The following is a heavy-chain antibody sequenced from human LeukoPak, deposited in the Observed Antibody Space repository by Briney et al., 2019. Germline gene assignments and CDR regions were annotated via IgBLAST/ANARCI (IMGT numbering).Heavy chain of an antibody. CDR1: GYTFTGYY. Sequence: RASVKVSCKASGYTFTGYYMHWVRQAPGQGLEWMGWINPNSGGTNYAQKFQGRVTMTRDMSTSTDYMELSSLRSEDTAVYYCARDNSVEDTAWWFDPWGQGTLVTVSS. V-gene: IGHV1-2*02. J-gene: IGHJ5*02. CDR2: INPNSGGT. D-gene: IGHD4-23*01. CDR3: ARDNSVEDTAWWFDP.